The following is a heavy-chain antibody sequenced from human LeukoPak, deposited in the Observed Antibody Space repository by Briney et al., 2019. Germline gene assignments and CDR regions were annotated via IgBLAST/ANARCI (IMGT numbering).Heavy chain of an antibody. Sequence: PGGSLRLSCAASGFTLSTYWMHWVRQAPGKGLVWVSRINPDGSTTTYADSVEGRFTISRDNAKNTLYLQMNSLRAEDTAVYYCARDVPLANGYSGPTDAFDIWGQGTMVTVSS. CDR3: ARDVPLANGYSGPTDAFDI. CDR2: INPDGSTT. V-gene: IGHV3-74*01. CDR1: GFTLSTYW. D-gene: IGHD5-12*01. J-gene: IGHJ3*02.